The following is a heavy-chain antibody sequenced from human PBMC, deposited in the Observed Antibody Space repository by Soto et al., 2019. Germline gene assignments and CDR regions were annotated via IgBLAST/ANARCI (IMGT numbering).Heavy chain of an antibody. CDR2: IAYDESHV. CDR3: ARELLPKSSLGGMYA. D-gene: IGHD2-8*01. CDR1: VCTFSNFA. V-gene: IGHV3-30-3*01. J-gene: IGHJ5*02. Sequence: XGSLRLSCASSVCTFSNFAMNCVRHAPGKWLEWLAIIAYDESHVDYADSVKGRFTISRDNSDNTLYLHMSSLSADDTAVYFCARELLPKSSLGGMYAWGQVTLGNLAS.